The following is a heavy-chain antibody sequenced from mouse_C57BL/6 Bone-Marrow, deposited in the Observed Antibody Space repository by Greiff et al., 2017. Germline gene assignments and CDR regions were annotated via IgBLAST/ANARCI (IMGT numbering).Heavy chain of an antibody. CDR1: GYTFTNYW. Sequence: VQLQQSGAELVRPGTSVKMSCKASGYTFTNYWIGWAKQRPGHGLEWIGDIYPGGGYTNYNEKFKGKATLTADKYSSTAYMQFSSLTSEDSAIYYCARGGAMVTTKGYYAMDYWGQGTSVTVSS. CDR3: ARGGAMVTTKGYYAMDY. CDR2: IYPGGGYT. D-gene: IGHD2-2*01. J-gene: IGHJ4*01. V-gene: IGHV1-63*01.